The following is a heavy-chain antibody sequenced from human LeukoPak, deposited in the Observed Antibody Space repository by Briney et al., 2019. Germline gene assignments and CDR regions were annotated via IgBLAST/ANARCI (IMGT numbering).Heavy chain of an antibody. V-gene: IGHV1-3*01. CDR1: GYTFTSYA. CDR2: INAGNGNT. D-gene: IGHD4-17*01. Sequence: GASVKVSCKASGYTFTSYAMHWVRQAPGQRLEWMGWINAGNGNTKYSQKFQGRVTITRDTSASTAYMELSSLRSEDTAVYYCARDWSTYNGDPAQGDDYWGQGTLVTVSS. J-gene: IGHJ4*02. CDR3: ARDWSTYNGDPAQGDDY.